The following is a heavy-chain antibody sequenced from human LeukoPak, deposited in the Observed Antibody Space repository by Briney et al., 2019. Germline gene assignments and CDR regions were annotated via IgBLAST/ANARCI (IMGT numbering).Heavy chain of an antibody. CDR3: ARGVGYQLLFNYYYMDV. Sequence: KPSETLSLTCTVSGYSISSGYYWGWIRQPPGKGLEWIGSIYHSGSTYYNPSLKSRVTISVDTSTNQFSLKLTSVTAADTAVYYCARGVGYQLLFNYYYMDVWGRGTTDTVSS. J-gene: IGHJ6*03. D-gene: IGHD2-2*01. CDR1: GYSISSGYY. V-gene: IGHV4-38-2*02. CDR2: IYHSGST.